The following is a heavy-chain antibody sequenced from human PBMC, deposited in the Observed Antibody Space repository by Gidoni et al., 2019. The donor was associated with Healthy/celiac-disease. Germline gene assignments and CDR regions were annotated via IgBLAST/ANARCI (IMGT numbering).Heavy chain of an antibody. V-gene: IGHV4-39*01. CDR3: ARARIVGVRPFDY. CDR2: IYYSGST. D-gene: IGHD1-26*01. Sequence: QLQLQESGPRLVKPSETLSLTRTVSGGAISSSSYYWGWIRQPPGKGLEWIGSIYYSGSTYYNPSLKSRVTISVDTSKNQFSLKLSSVTAADTAVYYCARARIVGVRPFDYWGQGTLVTVSS. CDR1: GGAISSSSYY. J-gene: IGHJ4*02.